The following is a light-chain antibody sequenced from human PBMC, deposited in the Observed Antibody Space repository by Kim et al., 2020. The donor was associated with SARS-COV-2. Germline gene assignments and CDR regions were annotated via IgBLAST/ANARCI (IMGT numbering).Light chain of an antibody. V-gene: IGLV2-14*03. Sequence: GPPITVSCTGTSSDVGGYNFVSWYQQHPGKAPKLMIYDVSTRPSGVSNRFSGSKSGNTASLTISGLQAEDEADYYCSSYTDDSTVIFGGGTQLTVL. J-gene: IGLJ2*01. CDR1: SSDVGGYNF. CDR3: SSYTDDSTVI. CDR2: DVS.